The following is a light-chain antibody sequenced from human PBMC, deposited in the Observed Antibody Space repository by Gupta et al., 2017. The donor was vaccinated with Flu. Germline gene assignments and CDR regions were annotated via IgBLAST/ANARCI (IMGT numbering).Light chain of an antibody. CDR2: EDT. CDR3: YSADTSGTRSGWV. V-gene: IGLV3-10*01. J-gene: IGLJ3*02. Sequence: ARITCSGDEFPKKHAYWYPQKSGQAPVLVIYEDTKRPSGSPERFSGSSSGTMATLTISGAQVEDEADYYCYSADTSGTRSGWVLGGGTQLTVL. CDR1: EFPKKH.